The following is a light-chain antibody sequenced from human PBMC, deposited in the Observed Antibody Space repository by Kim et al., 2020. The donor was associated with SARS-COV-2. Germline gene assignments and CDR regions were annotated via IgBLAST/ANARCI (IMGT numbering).Light chain of an antibody. J-gene: IGKJ1*01. V-gene: IGKV1-39*01. CDR1: QSISSY. CDR2: SAA. Sequence: SLGERGTTTCRGSQSISSYLNWYYQKQRKAPKLLIYSAASWQSGVASRCSGGGAGTEVTTPISSLHPEDYARYYCQQSYSTNPRTFGQGTKVDIK. CDR3: QQSYSTNPRT.